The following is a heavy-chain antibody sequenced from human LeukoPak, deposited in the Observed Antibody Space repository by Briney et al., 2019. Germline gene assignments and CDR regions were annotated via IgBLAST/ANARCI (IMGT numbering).Heavy chain of an antibody. V-gene: IGHV4-61*02. Sequence: SQTLSLTCTVSGGSISSGSYYWSWIRQPAGKGLEWIGRIYTSGTTNYNPSLKSRVTISVDTSKNQFSLKLSSVTAADTAVYYCARGLDYYGSGAQSNWFDPWGQGTLVTVSS. D-gene: IGHD3-10*01. J-gene: IGHJ5*02. CDR2: IYTSGTT. CDR3: ARGLDYYGSGAQSNWFDP. CDR1: GGSISSGSYY.